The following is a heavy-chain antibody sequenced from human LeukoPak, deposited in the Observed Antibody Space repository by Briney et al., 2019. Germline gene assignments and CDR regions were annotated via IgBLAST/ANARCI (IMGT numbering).Heavy chain of an antibody. CDR3: ARGQPTNIVVVVAATLFDP. V-gene: IGHV1-2*02. D-gene: IGHD2-15*01. J-gene: IGHJ5*02. CDR2: INPNSGGT. CDR1: GYTFTGYY. Sequence: ASVKVSCKASGYTFTGYYMHWVRQAPGQGLEWMGWINPNSGGTNYAQKFQGRVTMTRDTSISTAYMELSRLGSDDTAVYYCARGQPTNIVVVVAATLFDPWGQGTLVTVSS.